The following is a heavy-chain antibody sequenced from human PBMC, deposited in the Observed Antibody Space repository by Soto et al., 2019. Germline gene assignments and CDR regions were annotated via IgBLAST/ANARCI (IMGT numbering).Heavy chain of an antibody. CDR1: GYTFTDYY. CDR2: INPNSGGT. V-gene: IGHV1-2*04. CDR3: ARGYCGGDCYFYYFDY. Sequence: GASVKVSCKASGYTFTDYYMHWVRQAPGQGLGWMGRINPNSGGTNYAQKFQGWVTMTRDTSISAAYMELSRLRSDDTAVYYCARGYCGGDCYFYYFDYWGQGTLVTVSS. D-gene: IGHD2-21*02. J-gene: IGHJ4*02.